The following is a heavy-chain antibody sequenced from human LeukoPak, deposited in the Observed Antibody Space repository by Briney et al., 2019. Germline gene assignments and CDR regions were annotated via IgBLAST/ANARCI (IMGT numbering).Heavy chain of an antibody. CDR2: IFYDGSNK. Sequence: GTSLRLSCGASGFNFGSYGMHWVRQAPDKGLEWVAFIFYDGSNKYYADSVKGRFTISRDNSKNTVSLQMNSLRAEDTAVYYCARSSNEHAAALDPWGQGTLVIVSS. J-gene: IGHJ5*02. CDR3: ARSSNEHAAALDP. D-gene: IGHD2-8*01. V-gene: IGHV3-33*01. CDR1: GFNFGSYG.